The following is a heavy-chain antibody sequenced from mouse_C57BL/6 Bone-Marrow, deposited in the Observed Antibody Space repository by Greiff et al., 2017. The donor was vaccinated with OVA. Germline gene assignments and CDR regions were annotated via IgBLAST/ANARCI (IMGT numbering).Heavy chain of an antibody. D-gene: IGHD1-1*01. J-gene: IGHJ4*01. CDR2: IYPGSGST. Sequence: VQLKQPGAELVKPGASVKMSCKASGYTFTSYWITWVKQRPGQGLEWIGDIYPGSGSTNYNEKFKSKATLTVDTSSSTAYMQLSSLTSEDSAVYYGARGIYYYGSSYGYAMDYWGQGTSVTVSS. CDR3: ARGIYYYGSSYGYAMDY. CDR1: GYTFTSYW. V-gene: IGHV1-55*01.